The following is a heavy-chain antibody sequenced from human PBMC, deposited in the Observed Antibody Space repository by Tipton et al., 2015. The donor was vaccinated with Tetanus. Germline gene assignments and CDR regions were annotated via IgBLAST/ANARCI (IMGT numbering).Heavy chain of an antibody. CDR3: ASRGYCTNTSCRLPDAFDM. D-gene: IGHD2-2*01. Sequence: LRLSCTVSGGSLSGYYWNWIRQSPGKGLEWIGYNYYSGSAIYNPSLKSRVTISLDTSKNQISLRLNSVTAADTAVYYCASRGYCTNTSCRLPDAFDMWGQGTIVTVSS. V-gene: IGHV4-59*01. J-gene: IGHJ3*02. CDR1: GGSLSGYY. CDR2: NYYSGSA.